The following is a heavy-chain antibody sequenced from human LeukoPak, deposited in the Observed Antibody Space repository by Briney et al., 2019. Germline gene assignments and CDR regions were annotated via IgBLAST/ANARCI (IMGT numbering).Heavy chain of an antibody. Sequence: GGSLRLSCAASGFTFSSYGMHWVRQAPGKGLEWVAFIRYDGSNKYYADSVKGRFTISRDNSKNTLYLQMNSLRAKDTAVYYCAKDRSYQLLSGPDYWGQGTLVTVSS. V-gene: IGHV3-30*02. CDR1: GFTFSSYG. D-gene: IGHD2-2*01. J-gene: IGHJ4*02. CDR3: AKDRSYQLLSGPDY. CDR2: IRYDGSNK.